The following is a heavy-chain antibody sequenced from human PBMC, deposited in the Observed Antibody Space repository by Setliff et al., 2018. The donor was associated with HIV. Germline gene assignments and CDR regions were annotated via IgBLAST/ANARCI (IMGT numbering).Heavy chain of an antibody. CDR2: TNEDGSEQ. D-gene: IGHD6-19*01. Sequence: GSLRLSCAASGLTFSSYWMGWVRQAPGKGLEWVANTNEDGSEQYYVDSVKGRFTISRDNAKNSLYLQMNSLRPEDTALYYCAKDAGIAVAGPFDLWGQGTLVTVSS. V-gene: IGHV3-7*03. CDR3: AKDAGIAVAGPFDL. J-gene: IGHJ4*02. CDR1: GLTFSSYW.